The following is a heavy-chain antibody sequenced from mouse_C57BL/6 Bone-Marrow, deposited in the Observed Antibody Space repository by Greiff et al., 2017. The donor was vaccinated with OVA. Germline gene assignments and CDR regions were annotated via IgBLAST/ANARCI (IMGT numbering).Heavy chain of an antibody. J-gene: IGHJ2*01. CDR1: GFNIKNTY. CDR3: ASPYYGSSYYDY. Sequence: VHVKQSVAELVRPGASVKLSCTASGFNIKNTYMHWVKQRPEQGLEWIGRIDPANGNTKYAPKFQGKATIPADTSSNTAYLQLSSLTSEDTAIYYCASPYYGSSYYDYWGQGTTLTVSS. V-gene: IGHV14-3*01. D-gene: IGHD1-1*01. CDR2: IDPANGNT.